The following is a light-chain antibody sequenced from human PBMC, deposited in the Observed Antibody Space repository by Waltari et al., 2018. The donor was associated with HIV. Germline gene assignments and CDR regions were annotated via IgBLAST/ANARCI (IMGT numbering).Light chain of an antibody. CDR1: KSVSNY. CDR2: SAS. CDR3: QQSYQIPRT. J-gene: IGKJ1*01. V-gene: IGKV1-39*01. Sequence: DIQMTQSPSSLSASVRDRVTITCRASKSVSNYLNWYQQNPGKAPKLLIYSASSLQSGVPSRFNGSGSGTDFTLTINDLQPEDFTTYYCQQSYQIPRTFGQGTQVEVK.